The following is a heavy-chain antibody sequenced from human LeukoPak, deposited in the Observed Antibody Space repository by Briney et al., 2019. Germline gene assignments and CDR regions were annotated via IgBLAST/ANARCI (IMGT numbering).Heavy chain of an antibody. V-gene: IGHV4-34*01. CDR2: INHSGST. CDR3: ARGSVVPNKGRSYCDL. CDR1: GWSFGGYY. D-gene: IGHD2-2*01. Sequence: SETLSLTCAVYGWSFGGYYWSWIRQPPGKGLEWIGEINHSGSTNYNPSLKSRVTISVDTSKNQFSLKLSSVTAADTAVYYCARGSVVPNKGRSYCDLWGRGTLVTVSS. J-gene: IGHJ2*01.